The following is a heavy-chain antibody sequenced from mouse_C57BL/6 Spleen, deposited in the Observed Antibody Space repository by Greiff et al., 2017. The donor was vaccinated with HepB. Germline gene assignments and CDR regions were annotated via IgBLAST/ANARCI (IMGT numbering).Heavy chain of an antibody. J-gene: IGHJ2*01. CDR3: ARRYGNYDYFDY. Sequence: DVHLVESGGGLVKPGGSLKLSCAASGFTFSDYGMHWVRQAPEKGLEWVAYISSGSGTIYYADTVKGRFTISGDNAKNTLFLQMTSLRSEDTAMYYCARRYGNYDYFDYWGQGTTLTVSS. D-gene: IGHD2-10*02. V-gene: IGHV5-17*01. CDR2: ISSGSGTI. CDR1: GFTFSDYG.